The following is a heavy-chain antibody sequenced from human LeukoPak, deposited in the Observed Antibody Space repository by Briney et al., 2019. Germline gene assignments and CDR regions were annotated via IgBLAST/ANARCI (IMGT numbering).Heavy chain of an antibody. CDR3: ARATLRWPNWFDP. Sequence: SETLSLTCAVYGGSFSGYYWRWIRQPPGEGVEWIGEINHSGSTNYNPSLKSRVTISVDTSKNQFSLKLSSVTAADTAVYSCARATLRWPNWFDPWGQGTLVTVSS. V-gene: IGHV4-34*01. CDR1: GGSFSGYY. D-gene: IGHD4-23*01. J-gene: IGHJ5*02. CDR2: INHSGST.